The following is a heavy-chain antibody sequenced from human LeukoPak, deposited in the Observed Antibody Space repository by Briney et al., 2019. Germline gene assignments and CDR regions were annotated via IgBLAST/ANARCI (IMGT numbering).Heavy chain of an antibody. D-gene: IGHD3-22*01. V-gene: IGHV3-23*01. J-gene: IGHJ4*02. CDR1: GFTFSSYA. CDR2: ISGSGDNT. CDR3: AKGSYYDSSGSFYFDY. Sequence: GGSLSLSGAASGFTFSSYALSWVRQPPGKGLEWVSGISGSGDNTYYADSVKGRFTISRDNSKNTLYVQVNSLGTEDTAAYYCAKGSYYDSSGSFYFDYWGQGTLVTVSS.